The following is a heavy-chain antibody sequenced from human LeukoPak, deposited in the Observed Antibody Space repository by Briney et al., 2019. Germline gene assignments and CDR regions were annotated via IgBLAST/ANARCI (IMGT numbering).Heavy chain of an antibody. V-gene: IGHV3-30*02. CDR3: AKDLTRSRLWTTKSTGFDY. D-gene: IGHD2-21*01. J-gene: IGHJ4*02. CDR1: GFTFSSYG. CDR2: IRYDGSIK. Sequence: GGSLRLSCAASGFTFSSYGIHWVRQAPGKGLEWVTFIRYDGSIKYYADSVKGRFTISRDNSKNTLYLQMNSLRAEDTAVYYCAKDLTRSRLWTTKSTGFDYWGQGTLVTVSS.